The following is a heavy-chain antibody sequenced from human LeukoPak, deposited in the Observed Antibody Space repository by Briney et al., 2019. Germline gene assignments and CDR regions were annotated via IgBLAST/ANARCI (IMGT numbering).Heavy chain of an antibody. J-gene: IGHJ4*02. D-gene: IGHD6-19*01. CDR3: ATIAVTTALDY. CDR2: INSDGGDT. Sequence: PGGSLRLSCAASGFTFSNYWMHWVRQAPGKGLVWVSRINSDGGDTDYADSVKGRFTISRDNAKNTLFLEMNSLRAEATAVYYRATIAVTTALDYWGQGVLVAVSS. V-gene: IGHV3-74*01. CDR1: GFTFSNYW.